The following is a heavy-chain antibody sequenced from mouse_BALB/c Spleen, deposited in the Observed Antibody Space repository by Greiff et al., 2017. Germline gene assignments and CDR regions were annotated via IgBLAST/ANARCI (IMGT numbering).Heavy chain of an antibody. CDR3: ARGFTTATSFAY. CDR2: ISYSGST. D-gene: IGHD1-2*01. J-gene: IGHJ3*01. Sequence: EVQLQESGPSLVKPSQTLSLTCSVTGDSITSGYWNWIRKFPGNKLEYMGYISYSGSTYYNPSLKSRISITRDTSKNQYYLQLNSVTTEDTATYYCARGFTTATSFAYWGQGTLVTVSA. CDR1: GDSITSGY. V-gene: IGHV3-8*02.